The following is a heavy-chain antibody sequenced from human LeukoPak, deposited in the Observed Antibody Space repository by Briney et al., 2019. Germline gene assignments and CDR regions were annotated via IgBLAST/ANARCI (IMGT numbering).Heavy chain of an antibody. CDR3: AKVVTHQYSGGYPGPPFDH. V-gene: IGHV3-23*01. CDR1: GFTFSSYA. Sequence: PGGSLRLSCAASGFTFSSYAMSWVRQAPGKGLEWVSAISGSGVNTYYADSVKGRFTISRDNSKNTLYLQMNSLRAEDTAVYYCAKVVTHQYSGGYPGPPFDHWGQGTLVTVSS. CDR2: ISGSGVNT. D-gene: IGHD1-26*01. J-gene: IGHJ4*02.